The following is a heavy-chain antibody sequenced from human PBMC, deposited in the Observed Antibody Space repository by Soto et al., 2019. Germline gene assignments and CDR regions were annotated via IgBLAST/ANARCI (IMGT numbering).Heavy chain of an antibody. D-gene: IGHD6-19*01. J-gene: IGHJ4*02. CDR1: GGTFSEFY. V-gene: IGHV4-34*08. CDR2: INHSGST. Sequence: SEPLSLTCAVYGGTFSEFYWNWIRQPPGKGLEWIGEINHSGSTNYNPSLKSRVAISVDTSKNQFSLNLTSVTAADTAVYYCGPRGAVADPRGYWGQGTLVTVS. CDR3: GPRGAVADPRGY.